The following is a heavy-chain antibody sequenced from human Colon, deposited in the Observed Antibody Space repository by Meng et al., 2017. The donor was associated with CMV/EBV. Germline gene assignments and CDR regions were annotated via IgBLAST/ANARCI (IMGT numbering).Heavy chain of an antibody. V-gene: IGHV1-18*01. CDR1: GDTFTNFG. CDR3: ARELARGGY. CDR2: ISTYNGDT. Sequence: QVPRCQSGPGVEKPGASVKVSCKASGDTFTNFGISWGRQAPGQGLEWIANISTYNGDTNYAQRFQGRVALTTDTSTSTVYMELGSLTSDDTAMYYCARELARGGYWGQGTLVTVSS. J-gene: IGHJ4*02.